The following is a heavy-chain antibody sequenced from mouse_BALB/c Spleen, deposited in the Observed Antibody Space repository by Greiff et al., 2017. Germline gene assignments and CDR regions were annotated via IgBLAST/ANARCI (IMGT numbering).Heavy chain of an antibody. J-gene: IGHJ4*01. V-gene: IGHV5-9-4*01. CDR3: ARVITTGMDY. D-gene: IGHD1-1*01. Sequence: EVQLVESGGGLVKPGGSLKLSCAASGFTFSSYAMSWVRQSPEKRLEWVAEISSGGSYTYYPDTVTGRFTISRDNAKNTLYLEMSSLRSEDTAMYYCARVITTGMDYWGQGTSVTVSS. CDR1: GFTFSSYA. CDR2: ISSGGSYT.